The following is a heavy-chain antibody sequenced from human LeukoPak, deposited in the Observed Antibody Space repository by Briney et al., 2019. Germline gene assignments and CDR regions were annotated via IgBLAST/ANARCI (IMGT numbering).Heavy chain of an antibody. V-gene: IGHV3-66*01. J-gene: IGHJ4*02. CDR1: GFTFSNYG. CDR3: ARGGSSWYYVY. Sequence: GGSLRLSCAASGFTFSNYGMSWVRQAPGKGLEWVSVIYSGGSTYYADSVKGRFTISRDNSKNTLYLQMNSLRAEDTAVYYCARGGSSWYYVYWGQGTLVTVSS. D-gene: IGHD6-13*01. CDR2: IYSGGST.